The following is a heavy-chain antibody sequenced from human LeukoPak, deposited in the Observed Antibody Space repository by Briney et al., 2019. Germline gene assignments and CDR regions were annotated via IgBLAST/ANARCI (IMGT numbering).Heavy chain of an antibody. D-gene: IGHD6-13*01. CDR1: GGSISSGGYS. V-gene: IGHV4-31*03. CDR3: GSSIAAAGPDAFDI. CDR2: IYYSGST. J-gene: IGHJ3*02. Sequence: SETLSLTCNVSGGSISSGGYSWSWIRQHPGKGLEWVGYIYYSGSTYYNPSPKSRVTISVYTSKNQFSLKLSSVTAADTAVYYCGSSIAAAGPDAFDIWGQGTMVTVSS.